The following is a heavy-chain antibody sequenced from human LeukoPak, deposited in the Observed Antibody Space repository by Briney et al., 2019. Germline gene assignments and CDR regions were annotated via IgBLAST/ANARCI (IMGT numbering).Heavy chain of an antibody. CDR3: ASIRGRYCSSTSCYESWFDP. CDR2: IYSGGST. J-gene: IGHJ5*02. CDR1: GFTVSSNY. V-gene: IGHV3-66*01. D-gene: IGHD2-2*01. Sequence: GGSLRLSCAASGFTVSSNYMSWVRQAPGKGLEWVSVIYSGGSTYYADSVKGRFTISRDNSKNTLYLQMNSLRAEDTAVYYCASIRGRYCSSTSCYESWFDPWGQGTLVTVSS.